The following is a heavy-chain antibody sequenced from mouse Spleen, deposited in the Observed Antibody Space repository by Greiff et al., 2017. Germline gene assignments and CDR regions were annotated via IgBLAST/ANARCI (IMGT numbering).Heavy chain of an antibody. Sequence: QVQLKESGAELVRPGASVTLSCKASGYTFTDYEMHWVKQTPVHGLEWIGAIDPETGGTAYNQKFKGKAILTADKSSSTAYMELRSLTSEDSAVYYCTRDWDVPYFDYWGQGTTLTVSS. D-gene: IGHD4-1*01. J-gene: IGHJ2*01. CDR1: GYTFTDYE. CDR2: IDPETGGT. CDR3: TRDWDVPYFDY. V-gene: IGHV1-15*01.